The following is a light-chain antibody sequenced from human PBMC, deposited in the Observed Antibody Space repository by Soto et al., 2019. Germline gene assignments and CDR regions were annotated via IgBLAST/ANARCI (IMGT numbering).Light chain of an antibody. CDR2: DVS. J-gene: IGLJ2*01. CDR3: CSYAGSYTFGVV. CDR1: SSDVGGYNY. Sequence: QSALTQPRSVSGSPGQSVTISCTGTSSDVGGYNYVSWYQQHPGKAPKLMIYDVSKRPSGVPDRFSGSKSGNTASLTISGLLAEDEADYYCCSYAGSYTFGVVFGGGTKLTVL. V-gene: IGLV2-11*01.